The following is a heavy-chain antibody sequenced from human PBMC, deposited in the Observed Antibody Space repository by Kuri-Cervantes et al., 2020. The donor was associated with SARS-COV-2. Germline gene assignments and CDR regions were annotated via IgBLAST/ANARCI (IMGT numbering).Heavy chain of an antibody. V-gene: IGHV6-1*01. J-gene: IGHJ6*03. D-gene: IGHD5-18*01. CDR2: TYYRSKWYN. CDR3: ATATAMVYYYYYYYMDV. CDR1: GDSVSGNGAA. Sequence: SETLSLTCAISGDSVSGNGAAWNWIRQSPSRGLEWLGRTYYRSKWYNDYAVSVKSRLTINPDTSKNQFSLKLNSVTTADTAVDYYATATAMVYYYYYYYMDVWGKGTRVTVSS.